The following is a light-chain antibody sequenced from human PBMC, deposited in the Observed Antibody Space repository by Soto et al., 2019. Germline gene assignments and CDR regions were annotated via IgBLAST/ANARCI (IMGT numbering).Light chain of an antibody. J-gene: IGKJ1*01. CDR2: AAS. CDR3: QHYYAYPWT. V-gene: IGKV1-8*01. Sequence: AIRMTQSPSSLSASTGDRVTITCRASQDINNFLVWYQQKPGKAPKVLIHAASTLQGGVSSRFSCSGSGTDFTLTINSLQSEDFATYYCQHYYAYPWTFGQGTKVEV. CDR1: QDINNF.